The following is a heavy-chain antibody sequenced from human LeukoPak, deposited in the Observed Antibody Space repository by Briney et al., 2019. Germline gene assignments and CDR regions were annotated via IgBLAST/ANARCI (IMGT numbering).Heavy chain of an antibody. D-gene: IGHD6-19*01. Sequence: GGSLRLSRPASGLTLSSFAMSWVRRAPGKGLEWISGISGTGDRTDYADSVKGRFTISRDNSKNTLYLQMNSLRVEDTALYYCANWWLGGYFENWGQGTLVTVSS. J-gene: IGHJ4*02. CDR3: ANWWLGGYFEN. CDR1: GLTLSSFA. CDR2: ISGTGDRT. V-gene: IGHV3-23*01.